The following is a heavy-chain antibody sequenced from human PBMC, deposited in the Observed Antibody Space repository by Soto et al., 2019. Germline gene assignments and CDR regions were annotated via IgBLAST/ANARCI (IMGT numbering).Heavy chain of an antibody. V-gene: IGHV4-59*12. J-gene: IGHJ6*03. CDR1: GGSISSYY. Sequence: SETLSLTCTVSGGSISSYYWSWIRQPPGKGLEWIGYIYYSGSTNYNPSLKSRVTISVDTSKNQFSLKLSSVTAADTAVYYCARLYRTDYGDSSYMDVWGKGTTVTVSS. CDR2: IYYSGST. D-gene: IGHD4-17*01. CDR3: ARLYRTDYGDSSYMDV.